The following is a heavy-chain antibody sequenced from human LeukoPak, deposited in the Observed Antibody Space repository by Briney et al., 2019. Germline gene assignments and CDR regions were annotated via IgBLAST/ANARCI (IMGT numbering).Heavy chain of an antibody. Sequence: ASVKVSCTASVYTFTDYFMHWVRQAPGQGLEWMGWINPNSGGTNYAQKFQGRVTMTRDTSISTAYMEPSRLRSDDTAMFYCAREGTFGGNDYWGQGTLVTVSS. J-gene: IGHJ4*02. CDR1: VYTFTDYF. D-gene: IGHD3-16*01. V-gene: IGHV1-2*02. CDR3: AREGTFGGNDY. CDR2: INPNSGGT.